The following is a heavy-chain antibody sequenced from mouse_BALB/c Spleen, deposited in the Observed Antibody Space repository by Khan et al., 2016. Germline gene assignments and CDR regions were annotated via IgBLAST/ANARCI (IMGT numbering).Heavy chain of an antibody. D-gene: IGHD2-2*01. CDR2: IHYSGST. J-gene: IGHJ2*01. CDR3: ADGYDGGFFDY. Sequence: EVQLQESGPDLVKPSQSLSLTCTVTGYSITSGYSWHWIRQFPGNKLEWMGYIHYSGSTNYNPSLKSRISITRATSKTQFFLQLTSVTTEDTATYYCADGYDGGFFDYWGQGTTLTVSS. CDR1: GYSITSGYS. V-gene: IGHV3-1*02.